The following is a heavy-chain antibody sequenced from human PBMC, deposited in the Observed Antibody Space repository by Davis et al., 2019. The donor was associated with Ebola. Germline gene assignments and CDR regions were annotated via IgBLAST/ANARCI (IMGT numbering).Heavy chain of an antibody. V-gene: IGHV3-49*04. J-gene: IGHJ4*02. Sequence: PGGSLRLSCSDSGFTFGDYSMSWVRQAPGKGLEWVGFIRSKANGGAPEHAASVRGRFIISRDDSKSIAYLQMNSLRTEDTAVYFCTRDLRTHNGLYDFDYWGQGTLVSVSS. CDR1: GFTFGDYS. CDR2: IRSKANGGAP. CDR3: TRDLRTHNGLYDFDY. D-gene: IGHD3-16*01.